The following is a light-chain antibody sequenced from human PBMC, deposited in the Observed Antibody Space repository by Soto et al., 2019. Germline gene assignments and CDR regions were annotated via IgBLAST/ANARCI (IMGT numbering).Light chain of an antibody. CDR2: AAS. CDR1: ENIRTY. Sequence: DIQMTQSPSSLSASVGDRVTITCRASENIRTYLNWYQQKPGKAPKLLIYAASTLHSGIPSRFSGSGSGTDFIFTISSLQPEDFAAYFGHQSYNSPPTFGQGTKVEI. J-gene: IGKJ1*01. CDR3: HQSYNSPPT. V-gene: IGKV1-39*01.